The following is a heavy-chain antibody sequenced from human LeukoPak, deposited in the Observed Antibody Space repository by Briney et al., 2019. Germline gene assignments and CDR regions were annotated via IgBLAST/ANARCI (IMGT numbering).Heavy chain of an antibody. Sequence: GGSLRLSCAASGFTFSSYGMHWVRQAPGKGLEWVAVISYDGSNKYYADSVKGRFTISRDNSKNTLYLQMNSLRAEDTAVYYCVKDRGGDSSGYHFDYWGQGTLVTVSS. CDR1: GFTFSSYG. CDR3: VKDRGGDSSGYHFDY. D-gene: IGHD3-22*01. CDR2: ISYDGSNK. J-gene: IGHJ4*02. V-gene: IGHV3-30*18.